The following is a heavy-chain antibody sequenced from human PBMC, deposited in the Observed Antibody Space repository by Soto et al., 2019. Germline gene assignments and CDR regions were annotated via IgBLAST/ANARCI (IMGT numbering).Heavy chain of an antibody. CDR1: GFSFSNFT. J-gene: IGHJ6*02. V-gene: IGHV3-21*01. CDR3: ARETESYSWNDGLMDV. Sequence: EVQLVESGGGLVKPGGSLRLSCAASGFSFSNFTMNWVRQAPGKGLEWVSSIDTGSTFMFYADSVTGRFTISRDNSKKSVYLQMNRLSAEDTAVYFCARETESYSWNDGLMDVWGQGATVTVSS. CDR2: IDTGSTFM. D-gene: IGHD1-20*01.